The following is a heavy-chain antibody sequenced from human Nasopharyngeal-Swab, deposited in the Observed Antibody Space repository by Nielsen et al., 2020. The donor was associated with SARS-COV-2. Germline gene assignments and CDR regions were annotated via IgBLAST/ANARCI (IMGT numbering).Heavy chain of an antibody. CDR1: GFIFSDSA. D-gene: IGHD2-15*01. J-gene: IGHJ4*02. CDR3: TRCGGSCYTGKDY. V-gene: IGHV3-73*01. CDR2: IRSKGSSYAT. Sequence: ETLSLTCAASGFIFSDSAIHWVRQASGKGLEWVGRIRSKGSSYATEYAASVEGRFTISRDDSKNTAYLQMNSLITEDTAVYYCTRCGGSCYTGKDYWGQGTLVTVSS.